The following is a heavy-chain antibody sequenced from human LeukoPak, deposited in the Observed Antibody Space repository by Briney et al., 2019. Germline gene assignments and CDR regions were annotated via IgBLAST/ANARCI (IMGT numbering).Heavy chain of an antibody. J-gene: IGHJ5*02. D-gene: IGHD6-13*01. CDR2: IYHSGST. CDR3: ARVVYSSSWYADWFDP. CDR1: GGSISSGGYS. Sequence: SETLSLTCAVSGGSISSGGYSWRWIRQPPGKGLEWIGYIYHSGSTYYNPSLKSRVTISVDRSKNQFSLKLSSVTAADTAVYYCARVVYSSSWYADWFDPWGQGTLVTVSS. V-gene: IGHV4-30-2*01.